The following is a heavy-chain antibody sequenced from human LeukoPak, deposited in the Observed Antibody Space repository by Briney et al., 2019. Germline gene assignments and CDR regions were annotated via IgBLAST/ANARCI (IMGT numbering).Heavy chain of an antibody. D-gene: IGHD6-6*01. J-gene: IGHJ4*02. CDR3: ARDMGSSSEIDY. CDR2: IYSGGST. CDR1: GFTVSSNY. Sequence: PGGSLRLSCAASGFTVSSNYMSWVRQAPGKGPEWVSVIYSGGSTYYADSVKGRFTISRDNSKNTLYLQMNSLRAEDTAVYYCARDMGSSSEIDYWGQGTLVTVSS. V-gene: IGHV3-53*01.